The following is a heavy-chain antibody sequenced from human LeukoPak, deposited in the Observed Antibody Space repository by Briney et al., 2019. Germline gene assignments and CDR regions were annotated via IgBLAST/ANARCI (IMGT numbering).Heavy chain of an antibody. Sequence: PGGSLRLSCAASGFTFDDYAMHWVRQAPGKGLEWVSGISWNSGSIGYADSVKGRFTISRDNAKNSLYLQMNSPRAEDTAVYYCARDHGSMVRGVIGRSSDYYYHYYMDVWGKGTTVTVSS. CDR2: ISWNSGSI. D-gene: IGHD3-10*01. V-gene: IGHV3-9*01. CDR3: ARDHGSMVRGVIGRSSDYYYHYYMDV. CDR1: GFTFDDYA. J-gene: IGHJ6*03.